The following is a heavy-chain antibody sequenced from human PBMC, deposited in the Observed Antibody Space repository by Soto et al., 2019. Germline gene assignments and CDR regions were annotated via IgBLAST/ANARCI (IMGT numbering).Heavy chain of an antibody. J-gene: IGHJ4*02. CDR3: ARGKDRRVSSSYEDYFAY. CDR2: INHSGST. CDR1: GGSFSGYY. V-gene: IGHV4-34*01. Sequence: SETLSLTCAVYGGSFSGYYWSWIRQPPGKGLEWIGEINHSGSTNYNPSLKSRVTISVDTSKNQFSLKLSSVTAADTAVYYCARGKDRRVSSSYEDYFAYWGQGPRVT. D-gene: IGHD6-13*01.